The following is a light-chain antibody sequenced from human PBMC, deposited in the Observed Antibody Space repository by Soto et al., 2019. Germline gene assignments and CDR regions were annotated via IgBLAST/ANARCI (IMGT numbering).Light chain of an antibody. CDR1: QTISSW. CDR3: QHYNSYSEA. CDR2: KAS. Sequence: DIQMTQSPSTLSGSLGDRATITCRASQTISSWLAWYQQKPGKAPKLLIYKASTLKSGVPSRFRGSGSGTEFTLTISSLQPDDFETYYCQHYNSYSEAFGQGTKVDIK. V-gene: IGKV1-5*03. J-gene: IGKJ1*01.